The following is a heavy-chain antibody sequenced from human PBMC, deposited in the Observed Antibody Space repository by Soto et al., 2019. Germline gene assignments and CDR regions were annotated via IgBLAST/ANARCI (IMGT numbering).Heavy chain of an antibody. CDR3: ARAPVFDGDFFDY. CDR2: INRDGGST. J-gene: IGHJ4*02. Sequence: EVQLVESGGGVVRPGGSLRLSCAAFGFPFDDYGMSWVRQAPGKGLEWVSGINRDGGSTAYADSVKGRFTISRDNAKNSLYLQMNSLRAEDTAFYYCARAPVFDGDFFDYWGQGALVTVSS. CDR1: GFPFDDYG. D-gene: IGHD4-17*01. V-gene: IGHV3-20*04.